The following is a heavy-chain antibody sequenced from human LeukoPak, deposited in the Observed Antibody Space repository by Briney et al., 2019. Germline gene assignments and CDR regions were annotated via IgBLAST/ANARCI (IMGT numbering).Heavy chain of an antibody. CDR2: ISSSGSTI. D-gene: IGHD3-22*01. CDR1: GFTFSSYE. CDR3: ARVNYYDSTFDY. Sequence: GGSLRLSCAASGFTFSSYEMTWVRQAPGKGLEWVSYISSSGSTIYHADSVKGRFTISRDNAKNSLYLQMNSLRAEDTAVYYCARVNYYDSTFDYWGQGTLVTVSS. V-gene: IGHV3-48*03. J-gene: IGHJ4*02.